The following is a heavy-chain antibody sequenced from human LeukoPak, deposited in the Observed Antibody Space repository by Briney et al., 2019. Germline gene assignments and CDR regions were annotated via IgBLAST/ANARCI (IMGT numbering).Heavy chain of an antibody. J-gene: IGHJ4*02. CDR1: GFTFSSYA. V-gene: IGHV3-23*01. D-gene: IGHD5-24*01. CDR3: AKVGMATTGVDY. CDR2: ISGSGGST. Sequence: PAGSLRLSCAASGFTFSSYAMSWVRQAPGKGLEWVSAISGSGGSTYYADSVKGRFTISRDNSKNTLYLQMNSLRAEDTAVYYCAKVGMATTGVDYWGQGTLVTASS.